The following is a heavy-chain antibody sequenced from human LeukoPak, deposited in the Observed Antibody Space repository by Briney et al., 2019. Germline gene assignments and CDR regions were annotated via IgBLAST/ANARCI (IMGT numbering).Heavy chain of an antibody. CDR1: GGSISSSSYY. Sequence: PSETLSLTCTVSGGSISSSSYYWGWIRQPPGKGLEWIGSISYNGSTYYNPSLKSRVTISVDTSKNQFSLKLSSVTAADTAVYYCARHPLVGADYWGQGTLVSVSS. CDR2: ISYNGST. V-gene: IGHV4-39*01. D-gene: IGHD1-26*01. CDR3: ARHPLVGADY. J-gene: IGHJ4*02.